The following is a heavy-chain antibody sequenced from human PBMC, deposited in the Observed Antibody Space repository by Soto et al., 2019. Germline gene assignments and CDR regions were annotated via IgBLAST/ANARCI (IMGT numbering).Heavy chain of an antibody. V-gene: IGHV3-23*01. CDR3: ARGPRAPPPHDYGMDV. Sequence: GGSLILSCAASGFTFGSHVMNWVRQAPGKGLEWVAAISGGGGTTFYGDSVEGRFTMSRDNSKNTLFLQMNSLRAEDTAVYYCARGPRAPPPHDYGMDVWGQGTVVTVSS. CDR1: GFTFGSHV. J-gene: IGHJ6*02. CDR2: ISGGGGTT.